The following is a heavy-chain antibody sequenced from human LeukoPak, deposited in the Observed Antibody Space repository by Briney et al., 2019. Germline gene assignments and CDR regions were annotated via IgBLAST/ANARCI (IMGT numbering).Heavy chain of an antibody. J-gene: IGHJ4*02. CDR2: ISSSGSYI. D-gene: IGHD3-10*01. CDR3: ARGGAMVRGVSPLDY. V-gene: IGHV3-21*01. CDR1: GFTFSSYI. Sequence: PGGSLRLSCAASGFTFSSYIMNWVRQAPGKGLEWVSSISSSGSYIYYADSVKGRFTISRDNAKNSRYLQMNSLRAEDTAVYYCARGGAMVRGVSPLDYWGQGTLVTVSS.